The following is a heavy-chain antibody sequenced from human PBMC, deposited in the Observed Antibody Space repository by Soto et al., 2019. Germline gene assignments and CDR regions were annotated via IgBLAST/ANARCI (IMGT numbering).Heavy chain of an antibody. Sequence: PSETLSLTCAASSGSISSSNWWSWVRQPPGKGLEWIGEIYHSGSTNYNPSLRSRVTISVDKSKNQFSLKLSSVTAADTAMYYCCKMGDYRFDDWGQGTLVTVSS. J-gene: IGHJ4*02. D-gene: IGHD4-17*01. CDR3: CKMGDYRFDD. CDR2: IYHSGST. V-gene: IGHV4-4*02. CDR1: SGSISSSNW.